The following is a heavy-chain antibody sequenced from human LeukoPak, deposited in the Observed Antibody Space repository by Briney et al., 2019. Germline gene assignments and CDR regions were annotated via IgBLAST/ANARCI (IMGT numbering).Heavy chain of an antibody. CDR3: ARVNVDTAMVFTYYYYGMDV. V-gene: IGHV4-34*01. CDR1: GGSFSGYY. D-gene: IGHD5-18*01. CDR2: INHSGST. J-gene: IGHJ6*02. Sequence: SETLSLTCAVYGGSFSGYYWSWIRQPPGKGLEWIGEINHSGSTNYNPSLKSRVTISVDTSKNQFSPKLSSVTAADTAVYYCARVNVDTAMVFTYYYYGMDVWGQGTTVTVSS.